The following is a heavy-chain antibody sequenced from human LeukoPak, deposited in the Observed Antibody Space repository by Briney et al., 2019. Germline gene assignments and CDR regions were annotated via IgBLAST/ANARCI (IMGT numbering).Heavy chain of an antibody. V-gene: IGHV1-69*05. Sequence: SVKVSCKASGYTFTSYGISWVRQAPGQGLEWMGGFIPILDTTNYAPNFQGRVTITTDESSTTAYMELSSLKWEDTALYYCARSNDYDYHFNYWGQGTLVTVSS. CDR3: ARSNDYDYHFNY. J-gene: IGHJ4*02. CDR2: FIPILDTT. D-gene: IGHD5-12*01. CDR1: GYTFTSYG.